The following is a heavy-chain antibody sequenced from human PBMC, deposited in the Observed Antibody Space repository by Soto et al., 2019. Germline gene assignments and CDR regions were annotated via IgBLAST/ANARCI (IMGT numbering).Heavy chain of an antibody. D-gene: IGHD3-16*02. CDR1: GFTFSSYG. CDR3: ARFSGRTYDYIWGSYRYDAFDI. CDR2: IWFDGSNK. Sequence: PGGSLRLSCAASGFTFSSYGMHWVRQAPGKGLEWVAVIWFDGSNKYYADSVKGRFTISRDNSKNTLYLQMNSLRAEDTAVYYCARFSGRTYDYIWGSYRYDAFDIWGQGTMVTVSS. J-gene: IGHJ3*02. V-gene: IGHV3-33*01.